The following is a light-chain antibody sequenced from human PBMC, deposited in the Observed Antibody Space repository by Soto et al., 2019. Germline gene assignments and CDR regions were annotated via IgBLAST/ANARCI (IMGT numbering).Light chain of an antibody. CDR3: QQYKSHPYT. V-gene: IGKV1-5*03. J-gene: IGKJ2*01. CDR1: QSISVW. CDR2: KAS. Sequence: DIQMTQSPSSLSTSVGDRVTITCRASQSISVWLAWYQQRPGQAPKPLIYKASNLQSGVPSRFSGSGSETEFTLTISSLQPDDFATYYCQQYKSHPYTFGQGTKLEIK.